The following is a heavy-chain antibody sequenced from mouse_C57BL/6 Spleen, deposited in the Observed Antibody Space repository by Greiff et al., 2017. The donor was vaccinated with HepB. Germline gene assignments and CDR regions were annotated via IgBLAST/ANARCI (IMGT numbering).Heavy chain of an antibody. CDR1: GFTFSDYG. Sequence: EVKLVESGGGLVKPGGSLKLSCAASGFTFSDYGMHWVRQAPEKGLEWVAYISSGSSTIYYADTVKGRFTISRDNAKNTLFLQMTSLRSEDTAMYYCATAQARWFAYWGQGTLVTVSA. CDR2: ISSGSSTI. D-gene: IGHD3-2*02. V-gene: IGHV5-17*01. J-gene: IGHJ3*01. CDR3: ATAQARWFAY.